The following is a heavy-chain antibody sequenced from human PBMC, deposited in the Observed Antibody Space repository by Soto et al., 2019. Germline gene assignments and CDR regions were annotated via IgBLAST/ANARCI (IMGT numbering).Heavy chain of an antibody. D-gene: IGHD2-15*01. CDR2: IKQDGSEK. J-gene: IGHJ4*02. CDR1: GFTFSTYW. CDR3: ARGGGSPDY. V-gene: IGHV3-7*03. Sequence: EVQVVESGGGLVQPGGSLRLSCAVSGFTFSTYWMSWVRQAPGKGLEWVASIKQDGSEKNYVDSVKGRLTISRGNAKNSLFLQMNSLRAEDTAVYYCARGGGSPDYWGQGTLVTVSS.